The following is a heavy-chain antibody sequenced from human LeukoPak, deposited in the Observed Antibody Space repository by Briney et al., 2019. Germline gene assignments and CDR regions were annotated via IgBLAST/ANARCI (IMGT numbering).Heavy chain of an antibody. D-gene: IGHD3-10*01. V-gene: IGHV3-30*04. CDR3: ARDTFGAGSPFHYYGMDV. CDR1: GFTFSSYA. J-gene: IGHJ6*02. CDR2: ISYDGSDK. Sequence: PGGSLRLSCAASGFTFSSYAMSWFRQAPGKGLEWVAVISYDGSDKYYAHSVKGRFTISRDTSKNTLYLQMNSLKTEDTAVYYCARDTFGAGSPFHYYGMDVWGQGTTVTVSS.